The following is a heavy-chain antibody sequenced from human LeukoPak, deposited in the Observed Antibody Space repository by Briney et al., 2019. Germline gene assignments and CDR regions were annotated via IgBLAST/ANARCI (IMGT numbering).Heavy chain of an antibody. CDR3: ARVAHDLYPYYFDY. J-gene: IGHJ4*02. Sequence: SETLSLTCAVYGGSFSGYYWSWIRQPPGKGLEWIGETNHSGSTNYNPSLKSRVTISVDTSKNQFSLKLSSVTAADTAVYYCARVAHDLYPYYFDYWGQGTLVTVSS. CDR2: TNHSGST. CDR1: GGSFSGYY. D-gene: IGHD5/OR15-5a*01. V-gene: IGHV4-34*01.